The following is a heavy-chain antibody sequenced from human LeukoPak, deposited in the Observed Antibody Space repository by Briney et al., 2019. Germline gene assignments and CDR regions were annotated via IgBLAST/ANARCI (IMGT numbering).Heavy chain of an antibody. Sequence: ASVKVSCKASGYTFTSYYMHWVRQAPGQGLEWMGIINPSGGSTSYAQKFQGRVTITADESTSTAYMELSSLRSEDTAVYYCARVGKRYYYYGMDVWGQGTTVTVSS. CDR1: GYTFTSYY. D-gene: IGHD4-23*01. CDR3: ARVGKRYYYYGMDV. CDR2: INPSGGST. V-gene: IGHV1-46*01. J-gene: IGHJ6*02.